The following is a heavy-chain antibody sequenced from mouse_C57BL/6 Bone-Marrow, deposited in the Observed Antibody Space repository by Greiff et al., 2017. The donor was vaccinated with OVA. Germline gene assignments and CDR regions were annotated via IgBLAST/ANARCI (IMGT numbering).Heavy chain of an antibody. J-gene: IGHJ1*03. V-gene: IGHV1-82*01. Sequence: VQLQQSGPELVKPGASVKISCKASGYAFSSSWMNWVKQRPGKGLEWIGRIYPGDGDTNYNGKFKGKATLTADKSSSTAYMQLSSLTSEDSAVYFCARRHYGSSYLYWYFDVWGTGTTVTVSS. CDR2: IYPGDGDT. D-gene: IGHD1-1*01. CDR1: GYAFSSSW. CDR3: ARRHYGSSYLYWYFDV.